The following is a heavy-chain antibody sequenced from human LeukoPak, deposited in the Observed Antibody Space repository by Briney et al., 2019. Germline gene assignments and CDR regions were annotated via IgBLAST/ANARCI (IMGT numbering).Heavy chain of an antibody. CDR1: GGSISSGGYY. CDR2: IYYSGST. V-gene: IGHV4-31*03. D-gene: IGHD1-26*01. Sequence: KPSETLSLTCTVSGGSISSGGYYWSWIRQHPGKGLEWIGYIYYSGSTYYNPPLMSRVTISVDTSKNQFSLKLSSVTAADTAVYYCARVSGSSADYWGQGTLVTVSS. CDR3: ARVSGSSADY. J-gene: IGHJ4*02.